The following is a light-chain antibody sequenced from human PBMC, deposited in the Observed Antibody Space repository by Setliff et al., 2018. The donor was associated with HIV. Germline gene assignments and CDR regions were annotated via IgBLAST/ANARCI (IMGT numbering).Light chain of an antibody. Sequence: QSALTQPASVSGSPGQSITISCTGSSSDIGSYDSISWYQQLPGKAPEVVIFDVTSRPSGVSVRFSGSKSGNTASLTISGLQAEDEGDYSCSSSTASAPYVFGTGTKVTVL. CDR2: DVT. CDR3: SSSTASAPYV. J-gene: IGLJ1*01. V-gene: IGLV2-14*01. CDR1: SSDIGSYDS.